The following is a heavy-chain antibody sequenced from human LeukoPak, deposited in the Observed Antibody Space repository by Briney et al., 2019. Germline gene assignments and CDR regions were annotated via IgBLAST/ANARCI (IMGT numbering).Heavy chain of an antibody. J-gene: IGHJ4*02. V-gene: IGHV4-61*08. CDR3: ARENSAPWSGYLDY. CDR2: VYYSGST. CDR1: GGSISSGGYY. Sequence: SETLSLTCTVSGGSISSGGYYWTWIRQPPGKGLEWIGYVYYSGSTNYNPSLKSRVTISVDTSKNQFSLKLSSVTAADAAVYYCARENSAPWSGYLDYWGQGTLVTVSS. D-gene: IGHD3-3*01.